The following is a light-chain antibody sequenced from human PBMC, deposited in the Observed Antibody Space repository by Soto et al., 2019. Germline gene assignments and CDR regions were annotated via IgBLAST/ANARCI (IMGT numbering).Light chain of an antibody. Sequence: EIVLTQSPGTLSLSPGERATLSCRASQSVSSNYIAWYQQNPGQATRLLIYGASTRATGIPDRFSGSGSGTDFTLTISRLEPEDFAVYFCQQYGRSPPFAFGQGTKVDIK. J-gene: IGKJ2*01. CDR1: QSVSSNY. CDR3: QQYGRSPPFA. V-gene: IGKV3-20*01. CDR2: GAS.